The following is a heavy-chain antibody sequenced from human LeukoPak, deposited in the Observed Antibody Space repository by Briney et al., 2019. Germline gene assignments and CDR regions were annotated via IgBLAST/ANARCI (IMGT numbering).Heavy chain of an antibody. J-gene: IGHJ4*02. CDR3: ARRRGSRKGEIFFDY. V-gene: IGHV4-4*02. CDR1: GGSINSHNW. D-gene: IGHD1-14*01. CDR2: INHSGST. Sequence: KSSETLSLTCAVSGGSINSHNWWSWVRQPPGKGLEWMGEINHSGSTTYNPSLSSRVVISLDKSKNQFSLRLSSVTAADTAVYYCARRRGSRKGEIFFDYWGGGTLVTVSS.